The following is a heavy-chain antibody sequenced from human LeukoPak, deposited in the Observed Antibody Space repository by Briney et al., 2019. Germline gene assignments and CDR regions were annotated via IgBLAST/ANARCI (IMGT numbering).Heavy chain of an antibody. D-gene: IGHD3-3*01. J-gene: IGHJ6*02. Sequence: KSGGSLRLSCAASGFTFSDFYMSWIRQAPGKGLEWVSYIDSSSSYTNYADSVKGRFALSRDNAKNSVHLQMNSLRAEDTAVYYCARKLRFDGMDVWGQGTTVTVSS. V-gene: IGHV3-11*03. CDR2: IDSSSSYT. CDR3: ARKLRFDGMDV. CDR1: GFTFSDFY.